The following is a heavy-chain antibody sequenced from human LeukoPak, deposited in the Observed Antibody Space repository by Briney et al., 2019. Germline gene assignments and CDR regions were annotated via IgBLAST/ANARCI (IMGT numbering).Heavy chain of an antibody. J-gene: IGHJ4*02. CDR1: GYSFTSYG. V-gene: IGHV1-18*01. CDR2: ISSYNGNT. Sequence: ASVKVSCKASGYSFTSYGISWVRQAPGQGLEWIGWISSYNGNTNYAQNLQGRVTMTTDTSTSTAYMEVRSLRSDDTAVYYCARDINYDSSGYYGRLDHWGQGTLVTVSS. CDR3: ARDINYDSSGYYGRLDH. D-gene: IGHD3-22*01.